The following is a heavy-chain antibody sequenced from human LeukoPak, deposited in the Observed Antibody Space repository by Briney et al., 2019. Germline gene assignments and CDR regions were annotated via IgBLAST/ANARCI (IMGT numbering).Heavy chain of an antibody. Sequence: GGSLRLSCAASGFTFDNYVMNWVRQAPGKGLEWVSGISGSGGRTYYAVSVKGRFTISRDNSKNTVYLQMNSLRAEDTAVYYCAKGDCGRDCYYGINYWGQGSLVTVSS. CDR2: ISGSGGRT. CDR1: GFTFDNYV. D-gene: IGHD2-21*02. J-gene: IGHJ4*02. CDR3: AKGDCGRDCYYGINY. V-gene: IGHV3-23*01.